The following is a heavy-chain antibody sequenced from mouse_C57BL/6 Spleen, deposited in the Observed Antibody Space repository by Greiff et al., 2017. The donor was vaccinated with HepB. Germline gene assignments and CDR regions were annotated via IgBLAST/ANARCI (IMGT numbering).Heavy chain of an antibody. CDR2: ISDGGSYT. CDR3: ASSSAYYSNPAWFAY. CDR1: GFTFSSYA. V-gene: IGHV5-4*03. D-gene: IGHD2-5*01. J-gene: IGHJ3*01. Sequence: EVKLMESGGGLVKPGGSLKLSCAASGFTFSSYAMSWVRQTPDKRLEWVATISDGGSYTYYPDNVKGRFTISRDNAKNNLYLQMSHLKSEDTAMYYCASSSAYYSNPAWFAYWGQGTLVTVSA.